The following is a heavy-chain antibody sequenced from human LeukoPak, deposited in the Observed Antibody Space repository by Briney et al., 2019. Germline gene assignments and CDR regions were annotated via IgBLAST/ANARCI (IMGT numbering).Heavy chain of an antibody. D-gene: IGHD3-22*01. CDR1: GYTFTVYY. J-gene: IGHJ4*02. CDR3: ARGLGDSSGYYYSDN. Sequence: GASVKVSCKASGYTFTVYYIHGVRQAPGQGLEWMGGIIPTFGTGSYAQKFQGRVTITADESTSTAYMERSSLRSEDTAVYYCARGLGDSSGYYYSDNWGQGTLVTVSS. CDR2: IIPTFGTG. V-gene: IGHV1-69*13.